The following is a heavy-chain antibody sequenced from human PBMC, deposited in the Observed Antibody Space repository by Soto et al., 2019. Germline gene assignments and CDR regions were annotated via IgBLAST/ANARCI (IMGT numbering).Heavy chain of an antibody. J-gene: IGHJ6*03. CDR1: GGSISSYY. D-gene: IGHD2-8*01. CDR3: ARSNDRGPPYYYYYMDV. Sequence: PSETLSLTCTVSGGSISSYYWSWIRQPPGKGLEWTGYIYYSGSTNYNPSLKSRVTIPVDTSKNQFSLKLSSVTAADTAVYYCARSNDRGPPYYYYYMDVWGQGTTVTVSS. CDR2: IYYSGST. V-gene: IGHV4-59*01.